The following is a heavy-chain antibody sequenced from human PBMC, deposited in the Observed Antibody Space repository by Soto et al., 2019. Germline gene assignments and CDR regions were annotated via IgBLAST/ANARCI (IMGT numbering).Heavy chain of an antibody. CDR2: ISWNSGSI. CDR1: GFTFDDYA. Sequence: EVQPVESGGGLVQPGRSLRLSCAASGFTFDDYAMHWVRQAPGKGLEGDSGISWNSGSIGYADCVKGRFTISRDNAKNPLYLQTNSLRAEDTALYYCAKDRGKSSSWNWFALWGQGTLVTVSS. J-gene: IGHJ5*02. CDR3: AKDRGKSSSWNWFAL. V-gene: IGHV3-9*01. D-gene: IGHD6-13*01.